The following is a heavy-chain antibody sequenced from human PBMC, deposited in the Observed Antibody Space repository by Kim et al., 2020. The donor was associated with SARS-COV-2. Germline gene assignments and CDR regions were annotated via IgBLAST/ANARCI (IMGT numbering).Heavy chain of an antibody. CDR3: TRDSPGSKGDS. Sequence: GGSLRLSCAASGFTFSTYAMTWVRQAPGKGLEWVSAFSGSGTEAYYADSVKGRFAISRDNSKNTLYLQMNSLRAEDTAVYYCTRDSPGSKGDSWGQGTLVTVSS. V-gene: IGHV3-23*01. CDR2: FSGSGTEA. D-gene: IGHD2-15*01. CDR1: GFTFSTYA. J-gene: IGHJ4*02.